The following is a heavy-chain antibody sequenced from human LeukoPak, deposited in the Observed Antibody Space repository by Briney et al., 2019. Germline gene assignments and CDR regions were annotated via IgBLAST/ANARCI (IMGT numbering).Heavy chain of an antibody. CDR2: ISAYNGNT. V-gene: IGHV1-18*01. CDR1: GYTFTGYG. Sequence: GASVKVSCKASGYTFTGYGISWVRQAPGQGLEWMGWISAYNGNTNYAQKLQGRVTMTTDTSTSTAYMELRSLRSDDTAVYYCARGGGSTWNDDPRWFDPWGQGTLVTVSS. CDR3: ARGGGSTWNDDPRWFDP. J-gene: IGHJ5*02. D-gene: IGHD1-1*01.